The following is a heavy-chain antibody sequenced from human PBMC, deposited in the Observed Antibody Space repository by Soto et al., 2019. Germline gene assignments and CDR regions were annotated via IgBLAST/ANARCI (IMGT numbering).Heavy chain of an antibody. CDR2: VNHNGRN. Sequence: QLHQQQWGAGLLKPSETLSLTCAVYGGSFSGYFWNWIRQSPGKGLEWIGKVNHNGRNNYNPSLKSRVTISLDMSKKQISLKLTSVTAADTAVYYCARGGSSDWQVAFDFWGQGTMVTASS. CDR1: GGSFSGYF. D-gene: IGHD6-19*01. V-gene: IGHV4-34*01. J-gene: IGHJ3*01. CDR3: ARGGSSDWQVAFDF.